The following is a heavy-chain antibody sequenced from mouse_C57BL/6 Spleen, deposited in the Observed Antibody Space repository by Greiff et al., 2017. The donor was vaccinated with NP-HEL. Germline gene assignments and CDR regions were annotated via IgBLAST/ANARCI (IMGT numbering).Heavy chain of an antibody. D-gene: IGHD2-5*01. V-gene: IGHV1-15*01. J-gene: IGHJ3*01. CDR2: IDPETGGT. Sequence: QVQLKQSGAELVRPGASVTLSCKASGYTFTDYEMHWVKQTPVHGLEWIGAIDPETGGTAYNQKFKGKAILTADKSSSTAYMELRSLTSEDSAVYYCTRSYYSNRGFAYWGQGTLVTVSA. CDR1: GYTFTDYE. CDR3: TRSYYSNRGFAY.